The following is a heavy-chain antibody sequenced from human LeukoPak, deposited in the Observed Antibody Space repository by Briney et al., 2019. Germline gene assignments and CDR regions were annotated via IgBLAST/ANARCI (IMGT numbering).Heavy chain of an antibody. D-gene: IGHD6-13*01. V-gene: IGHV3-7*01. CDR1: GFTFSSYA. CDR2: IKQDGSEK. CDR3: ARDYSSTWTAGY. Sequence: GGSLRLSCAASGFTFSSYAMSWVRQAPGKGLEWVANIKQDGSEKYYVDSVKGRFTISRDNAKNSLYLQMNSLRAEDTAVYYCARDYSSTWTAGYWGQGTLVTVSS. J-gene: IGHJ4*02.